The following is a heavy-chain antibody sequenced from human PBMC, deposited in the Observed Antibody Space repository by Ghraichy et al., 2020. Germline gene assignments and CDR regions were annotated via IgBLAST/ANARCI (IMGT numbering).Heavy chain of an antibody. CDR2: ISAHDGDT. J-gene: IGHJ4*02. CDR3: ARVIFMVGATNDY. D-gene: IGHD1-26*01. Sequence: ASVKVSCKASGYRFSSYGITWVRQAPGQGLEWMGWISAHDGDTNYAQNLQGRVTMTTDISTSTAYMELRSLRSDDTAVYYCARVIFMVGATNDYWGPGTLVTVSS. V-gene: IGHV1-18*01. CDR1: GYRFSSYG.